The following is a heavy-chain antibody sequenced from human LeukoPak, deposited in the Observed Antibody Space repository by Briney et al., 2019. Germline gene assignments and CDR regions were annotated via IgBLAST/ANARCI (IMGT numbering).Heavy chain of an antibody. CDR1: GFTFDDYS. J-gene: IGHJ4*02. Sequence: PGGSLRLSCAASGFTFDDYSMHWVRHAPGKGLGWVAGISWNSGSIGYEDSVKGRFTISRDNDKNSLYLQMNSLRAEDTALYYCAKDWFGELLGYFDYWGQGTLVTVSS. CDR2: ISWNSGSI. V-gene: IGHV3-9*01. CDR3: AKDWFGELLGYFDY. D-gene: IGHD3-10*01.